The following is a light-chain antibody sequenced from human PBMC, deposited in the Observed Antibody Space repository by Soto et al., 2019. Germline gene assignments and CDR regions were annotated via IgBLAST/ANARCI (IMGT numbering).Light chain of an antibody. CDR2: GAS. CDR3: QQYNNWPRT. Sequence: EIVMTQSPATLSLSPGERATLSCRASQSVSSDLAWYQQKPGQAPRLLIYGASTRATDIPARFSGSGSGTEFTLTISSLQSEDFVLYYCQQYNNWPRTFGQGTMVEIK. CDR1: QSVSSD. J-gene: IGKJ1*01. V-gene: IGKV3-15*01.